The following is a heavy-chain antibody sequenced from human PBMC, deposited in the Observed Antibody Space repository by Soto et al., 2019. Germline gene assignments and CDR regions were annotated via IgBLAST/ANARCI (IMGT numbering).Heavy chain of an antibody. CDR3: AKPPPYSGSWSWDY. V-gene: IGHV3-23*01. J-gene: IGHJ4*02. CDR2: ISGSGGST. Sequence: EVQLLESGGCLVQPGGSLRLSCAASGFTFSSYAMSWVRQAPGKALEWVSAISGSGGSTYYADSVKGRFTISRDNSKNTLYLQMNSLRAEDTAVYYCAKPPPYSGSWSWDYWGQGTLVTVSS. D-gene: IGHD1-26*01. CDR1: GFTFSSYA.